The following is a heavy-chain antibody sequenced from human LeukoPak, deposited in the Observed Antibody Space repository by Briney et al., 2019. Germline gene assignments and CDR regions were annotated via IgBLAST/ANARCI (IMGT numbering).Heavy chain of an antibody. CDR3: TRHRGYYGSTSKVDY. D-gene: IGHD3-10*01. J-gene: IGHJ4*02. CDR1: GGSISCSSYY. Sequence: SETLSLTCTVSGGSISCSSYYWGWIRQPPGKGLEWIGSIYYSGSTYYNPSLKSRVTISVDTSKNQFSLKVSSVTAADTAVYSCTRHRGYYGSTSKVDYWGQGTLVTVSS. V-gene: IGHV4-39*01. CDR2: IYYSGST.